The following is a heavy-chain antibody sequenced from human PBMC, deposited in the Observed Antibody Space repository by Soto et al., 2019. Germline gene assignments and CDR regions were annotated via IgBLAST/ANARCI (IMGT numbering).Heavy chain of an antibody. CDR2: ISPDGSDT. CDR1: GFTFSTSW. Sequence: EVQLVESGGALVQPGGPLRLSCEASGFTFSTSWMNWARQAPGKGLVWVSRISPDGSDTSYADSVKGRFTVSRDNAKNTLYLQMNSLRAEDTAVYYCASLDPALPVVPAVVQDFWGRGTLVTVSS. J-gene: IGHJ4*02. D-gene: IGHD1-1*01. CDR3: ASLDPALPVVPAVVQDF. V-gene: IGHV3-74*01.